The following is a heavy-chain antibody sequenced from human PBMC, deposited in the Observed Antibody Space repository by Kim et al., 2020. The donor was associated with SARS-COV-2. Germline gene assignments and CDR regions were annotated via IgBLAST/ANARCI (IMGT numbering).Heavy chain of an antibody. Sequence: SETLSLTCTVSGGSISGSTYYWGWIRQPPGKGLAWIGHIFSGGTTYYKSSLKSRVTISVDTSKNHVSLNRTSATAAATAVYYCARLNYRDSRGHPLPFDMWDRETMVTVSS. CDR2: IFSGGTT. CDR3: ARLNYRDSRGHPLPFDM. D-gene: IGHD3-22*01. J-gene: IGHJ3*02. CDR1: GGSISGSTYY. V-gene: IGHV4-39*02.